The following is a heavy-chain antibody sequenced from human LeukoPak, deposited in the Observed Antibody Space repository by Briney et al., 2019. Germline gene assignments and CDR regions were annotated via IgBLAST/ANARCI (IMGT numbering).Heavy chain of an antibody. CDR3: ARDTSQSRLSNYYYYMDV. V-gene: IGHV4-59*11. Sequence: PQTLSLTCTVSGGSISSHYWSWIRQPPRKGLEWIGYIYYSGSTNYNPSLKSRVTISVDTSKNQFSLKLSSVTAADTAVYYCARDTSQSRLSNYYYYMDVWGKGTTVTVSS. CDR1: GGSISSHY. D-gene: IGHD2-2*01. CDR2: IYYSGST. J-gene: IGHJ6*03.